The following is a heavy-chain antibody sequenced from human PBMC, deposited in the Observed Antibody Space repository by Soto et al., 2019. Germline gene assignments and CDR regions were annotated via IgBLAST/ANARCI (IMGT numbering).Heavy chain of an antibody. V-gene: IGHV3-23*01. D-gene: IGHD2-8*01. CDR2: ISGSGGST. J-gene: IGHJ4*02. CDR3: ARRYCTNGVCYGYYFDY. Sequence: EVQLLESGGGLVQPGGSLRLSCAASGFTFSSYAMSWVRQAPGKGLEWVSAISGSGGSTYYADSVKGRFTISRDNSKNTLYLQMNSLRAEDTAVYYCARRYCTNGVCYGYYFDYWGQGTLVTVSS. CDR1: GFTFSSYA.